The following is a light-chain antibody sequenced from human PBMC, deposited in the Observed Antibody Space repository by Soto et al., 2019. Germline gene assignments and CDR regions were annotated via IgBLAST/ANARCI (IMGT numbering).Light chain of an antibody. CDR2: DAS. Sequence: EIVLTQSPATLSLSPGERATLSCRASQSISNYLAWYQHTPGQAPRLLIYDASTRATGIPARFSGSGSGTDFPLTISSLEPEDFAVYFCQLRSNWPPTWTFGQGTKVEIK. V-gene: IGKV3-11*01. J-gene: IGKJ1*01. CDR1: QSISNY. CDR3: QLRSNWPPTWT.